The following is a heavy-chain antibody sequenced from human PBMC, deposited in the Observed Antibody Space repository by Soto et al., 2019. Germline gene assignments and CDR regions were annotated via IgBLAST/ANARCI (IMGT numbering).Heavy chain of an antibody. D-gene: IGHD3-16*02. CDR3: ARTTGHTYVYIWGSYQY. V-gene: IGHV3-48*01. Sequence: GGSLRLSCAASGFTFSSYSMNWVRQAPGKGLEWVSYISSSSTIYYADSVKGRFTISRDNAKNSLYLQMNSLRAEDTAVYYCARTTGHTYVYIWGSYQYWGQGTLVTVSS. CDR2: ISSSSTI. CDR1: GFTFSSYS. J-gene: IGHJ4*02.